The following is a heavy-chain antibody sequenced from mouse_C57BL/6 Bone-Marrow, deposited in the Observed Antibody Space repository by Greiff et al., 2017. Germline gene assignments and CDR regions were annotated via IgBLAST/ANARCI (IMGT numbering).Heavy chain of an antibody. D-gene: IGHD2-4*01. V-gene: IGHV1-64*01. Sequence: QVQLQQPGAELVKPGALVKLSCKASGYTFTNYWMHWVKQRPGQGLEWIGMMHPNGGSPDYNEKFKSEATLSVDKSSRTAYMELSSLTSEDSAVYYCARSYDYDDYTMDYWGQGTSVTVSS. J-gene: IGHJ4*01. CDR3: ARSYDYDDYTMDY. CDR1: GYTFTNYW. CDR2: MHPNGGSP.